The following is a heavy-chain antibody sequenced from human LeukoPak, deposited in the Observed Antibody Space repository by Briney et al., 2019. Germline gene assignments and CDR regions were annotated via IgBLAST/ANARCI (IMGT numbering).Heavy chain of an antibody. J-gene: IGHJ5*02. Sequence: SETLSLTCAVYGGSFSGYYWSWIRQPPGKGLEWIGEINHSGSTNYNPSLKSRVTISVDTSKNQFSLKLSSVTAADTAVYHCARGIVVVITVIPWFDPWGQGTLVTVSS. CDR3: ARGIVVVITVIPWFDP. CDR1: GGSFSGYY. D-gene: IGHD3-22*01. V-gene: IGHV4-34*01. CDR2: INHSGST.